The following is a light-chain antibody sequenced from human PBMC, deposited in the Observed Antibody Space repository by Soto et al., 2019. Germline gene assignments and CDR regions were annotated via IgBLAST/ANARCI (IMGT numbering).Light chain of an antibody. CDR2: EVS. CDR3: SSYTTSSTQV. J-gene: IGLJ1*01. CDR1: SSDIGAYKH. V-gene: IGLV2-14*01. Sequence: QSVLTQPASVSVSPGQSITISCTGTSSDIGAYKHVSWYQQHPGKAPKLMIYEVSNRPSGVSNRFSGSKSGNTASLTISGLQAEDEADYYCSSYTTSSTQVFGTGTKSPS.